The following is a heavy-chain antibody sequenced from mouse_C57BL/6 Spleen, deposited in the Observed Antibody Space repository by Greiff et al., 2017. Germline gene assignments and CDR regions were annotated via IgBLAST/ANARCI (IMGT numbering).Heavy chain of an antibody. V-gene: IGHV1-7*01. CDR2: INPSSGYN. J-gene: IGHJ1*03. D-gene: IGHD1-1*01. CDR1: GYTFTSYW. Sequence: VQLQQSGAELAQPGASVKLSCKASGYTFTSYWMPWVKQRPGQGLEWIGYINPSSGYNKYNQQFKDKATLTADKSSSTAYMQLSILTDADSAFYYCARSDTTLVYWYFYVWGTGTSGTVSS. CDR3: ARSDTTLVYWYFYV.